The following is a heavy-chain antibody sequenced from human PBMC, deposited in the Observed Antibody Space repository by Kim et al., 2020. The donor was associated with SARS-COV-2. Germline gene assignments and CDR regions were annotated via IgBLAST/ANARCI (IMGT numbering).Heavy chain of an antibody. V-gene: IGHV3-11*01. D-gene: IGHD6-13*01. CDR3: ARVRGAAGPFYYYYYGMDV. CDR2: ISSSGSTI. J-gene: IGHJ6*02. Sequence: GGSLRLSCAASGFTFSDYYMSWIRQAPGKGLEWVSYISSSGSTIYYPDSVKGRFTISRDNAKNSLYLQMNSLRAEDTAVYYCARVRGAAGPFYYYYYGMDVWGQGTTVTVSS. CDR1: GFTFSDYY.